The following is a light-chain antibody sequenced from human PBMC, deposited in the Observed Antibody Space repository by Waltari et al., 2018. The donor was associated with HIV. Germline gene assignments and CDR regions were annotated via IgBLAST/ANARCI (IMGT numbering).Light chain of an antibody. V-gene: IGKV1-39*01. CDR1: QTINGN. J-gene: IGKJ5*01. Sequence: DIQVTQSPSSLSASVGDRVTITCRASQTINGNVNWYQQIPEKAPKLLIFGASTLQTGVPARFSGRGSGTHITLTVTSLQPEDFATYFCQQTYRLPQTFGQGTRVDIK. CDR3: QQTYRLPQT. CDR2: GAS.